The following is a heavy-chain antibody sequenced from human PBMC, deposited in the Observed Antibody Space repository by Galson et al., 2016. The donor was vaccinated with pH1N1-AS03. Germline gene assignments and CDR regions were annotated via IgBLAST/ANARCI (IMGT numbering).Heavy chain of an antibody. CDR1: GFSLSTGGVH. CDR3: ARSTHVNEGLDF. Sequence: PALVKPTQTLTLTCSFSGFSLSTGGVHVAWIRQPPGKALEWLALIFWDGETRHRPSLTSRLTITKDTSKNEVVLTMTNMDPVDQATYYCARSTHVNEGLDFWGQGTLVTVSS. J-gene: IGHJ4*02. CDR2: IFWDGET. V-gene: IGHV2-5*02. D-gene: IGHD2-8*01.